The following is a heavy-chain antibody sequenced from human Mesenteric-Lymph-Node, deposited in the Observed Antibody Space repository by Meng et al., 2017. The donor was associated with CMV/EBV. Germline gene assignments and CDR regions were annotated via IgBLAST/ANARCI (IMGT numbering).Heavy chain of an antibody. J-gene: IGHJ5*02. CDR2: INSDGSST. Sequence: GESLKISCAASGFTFSSYWMHWVRQAPGKGLGWVSRINSDGSSTSYADSVKGRFTIARDNAKNTLYLQMNSLRAEDTAVYYCARGYCSGGSGYSSSWFDPWGQGTLVTVSS. CDR3: ARGYCSGGSGYSSSWFDP. V-gene: IGHV3-74*01. CDR1: GFTFSSYW. D-gene: IGHD2-15*01.